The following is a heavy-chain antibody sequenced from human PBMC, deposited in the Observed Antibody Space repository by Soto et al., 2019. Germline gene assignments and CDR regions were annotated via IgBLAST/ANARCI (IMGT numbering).Heavy chain of an antibody. CDR3: VRELGLAY. V-gene: IGHV3-7*03. Sequence: GGSLRLSCAASGFTLSNYWMTWVRQAPGKGLEWVANINKDGSQKNYVDSVKGRFTIARDNGQKSLSLQINSLRVEDTAVYYCVRELGLAYWGQGALVTVSS. CDR2: INKDGSQK. J-gene: IGHJ4*02. D-gene: IGHD7-27*01. CDR1: GFTLSNYW.